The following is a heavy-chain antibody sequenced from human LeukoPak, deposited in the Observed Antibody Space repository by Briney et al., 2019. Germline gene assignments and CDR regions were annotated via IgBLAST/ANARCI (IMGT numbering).Heavy chain of an antibody. CDR3: VRLRRNSDTSGFYYYYDF. D-gene: IGHD3-22*01. CDR2: ISVRSNYI. Sequence: AGGSLRLSCAASGFSFGSYWMHWVRRAPGKGLEWVSSISVRSNYIYYADSVRGRFRISRDDARDSLYLQMNSLRAEDTAVYYCVRLRRNSDTSGFYYYYDFWGQGTLVTVSS. V-gene: IGHV3-21*01. CDR1: GFSFGSYW. J-gene: IGHJ4*02.